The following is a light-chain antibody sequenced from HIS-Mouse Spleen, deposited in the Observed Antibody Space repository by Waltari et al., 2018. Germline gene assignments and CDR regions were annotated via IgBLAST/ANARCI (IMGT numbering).Light chain of an antibody. Sequence: QSALTQPASVSGSPGQSITISCTGTSSDVGGYNYVSRYQQHPGKAPKLMIYYVSNRFSGSKYGNTASLTIAGLQAEDEADYYCSSYTSSSTWVFGGGTKLTVL. CDR1: SSDVGGYNY. J-gene: IGLJ3*02. CDR3: SSYTSSSTWV. V-gene: IGLV2-14*03. CDR2: YV.